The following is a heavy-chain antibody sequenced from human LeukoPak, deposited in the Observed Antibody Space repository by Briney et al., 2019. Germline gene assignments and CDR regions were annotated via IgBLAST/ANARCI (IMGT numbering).Heavy chain of an antibody. CDR3: ARDFISGSYYNAFDI. D-gene: IGHD1-26*01. V-gene: IGHV3-23*01. CDR2: ISGSGGRT. J-gene: IGHJ3*02. CDR1: GFTFSSYA. Sequence: PGGSLRLSCAASGFTFSSYAMNWVRQAPGKGLEWVSVISGSGGRTSYADSVKGRFTISRDNSKNTLYLQMNSLRAEDTAVYYCARDFISGSYYNAFDIWGQGTMVTVSS.